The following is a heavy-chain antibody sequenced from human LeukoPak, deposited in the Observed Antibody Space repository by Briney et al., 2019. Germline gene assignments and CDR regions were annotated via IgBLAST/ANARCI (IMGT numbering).Heavy chain of an antibody. CDR3: SEGLDY. Sequence: GGSLRLSCAASGFTFSYVRMSWVRQAPGKGLEWVGRIASAAHGGTTDYAAPVKGRFTISRDDSKNTLYLQMNSLKTDDTAVYFCSEGLDYWGQGTLVTVSS. J-gene: IGHJ4*02. V-gene: IGHV3-15*04. CDR1: GFTFSYVR. CDR2: IASAAHGGTT.